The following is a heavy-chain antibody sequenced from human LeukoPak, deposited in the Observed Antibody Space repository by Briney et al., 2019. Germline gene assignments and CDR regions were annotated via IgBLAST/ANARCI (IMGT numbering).Heavy chain of an antibody. CDR2: LFHSGYS. D-gene: IGHD3-22*01. CDR1: GVSIRSSNYY. Sequence: SETLSLTCSVSGVSIRSSNYYWVWIRQPPGRGLEWIGTLFHSGYSQYNPSLNSRVSISADMSKNHFSMKLSSVTAADTAVYYCARYYDSSGFLHYFDYWGQGTLVTVSS. V-gene: IGHV4-39*02. J-gene: IGHJ4*02. CDR3: ARYYDSSGFLHYFDY.